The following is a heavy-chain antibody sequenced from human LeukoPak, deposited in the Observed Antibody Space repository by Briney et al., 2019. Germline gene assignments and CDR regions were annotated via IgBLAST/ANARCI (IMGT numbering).Heavy chain of an antibody. Sequence: GASVKASCRASGGTFSNSAINSVRQAPGQRLEWLGGIIPIFGTTNYAQKFQGRVTITADESTSTAYMVLSSLRSEDTAVYYCARERMTTVVTDAFDIWGQGTLVTVSS. V-gene: IGHV1-69*13. CDR3: ARERMTTVVTDAFDI. CDR2: IIPIFGTT. J-gene: IGHJ3*02. D-gene: IGHD4-23*01. CDR1: GGTFSNSA.